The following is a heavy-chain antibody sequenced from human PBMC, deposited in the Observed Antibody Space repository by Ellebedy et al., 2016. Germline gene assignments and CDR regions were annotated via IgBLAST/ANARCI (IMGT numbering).Heavy chain of an antibody. CDR3: ARGADFDWLSWFDP. D-gene: IGHD3-9*01. CDR1: GYTFTSYG. Sequence: ASVKVSCKASGYTFTSYGISGVRQAPGQRLEGMGWINAGNVNTKYSQKFQGRVTITRDTSASTAYMELSSLRSEDTAVYYCARGADFDWLSWFDPWGQGTLVTVSS. V-gene: IGHV1-3*01. CDR2: INAGNVNT. J-gene: IGHJ5*02.